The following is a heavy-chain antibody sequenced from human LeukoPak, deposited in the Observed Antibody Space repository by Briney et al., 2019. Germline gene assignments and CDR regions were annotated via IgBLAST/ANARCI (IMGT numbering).Heavy chain of an antibody. J-gene: IGHJ4*02. Sequence: PGGSLRLSCAASGFTFSSYAMSWVRQAPGKGLEWVSAISGSGGSTYYADSVKGRFTISRDNSKNTLYLQMSSLRAEDTAVYYCARQTSGSYRYHFDDWGQGTLVTVSS. CDR1: GFTFSSYA. CDR2: ISGSGGST. CDR3: ARQTSGSYRYHFDD. D-gene: IGHD1-26*01. V-gene: IGHV3-23*01.